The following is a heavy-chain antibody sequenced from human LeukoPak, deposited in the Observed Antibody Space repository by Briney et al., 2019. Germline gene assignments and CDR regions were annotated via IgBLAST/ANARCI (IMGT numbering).Heavy chain of an antibody. V-gene: IGHV1-2*02. CDR3: AREGYCSSTSCYRVGFGY. CDR2: INPNSGGT. CDR1: GYTFTGYY. J-gene: IGHJ4*02. D-gene: IGHD2-2*02. Sequence: ASVKVSCKASGYTFTGYYMHWVRQAPGQGLEWRGWINPNSGGTNYAQKFQGRVTMTRDTSISTAYMELSRLRSDDTAVYYCAREGYCSSTSCYRVGFGYWGQGTLVTVSS.